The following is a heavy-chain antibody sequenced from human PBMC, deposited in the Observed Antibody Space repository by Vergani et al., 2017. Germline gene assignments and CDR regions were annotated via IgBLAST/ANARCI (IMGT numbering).Heavy chain of an antibody. D-gene: IGHD2-2*01. J-gene: IGHJ6*02. CDR2: IYTSGST. Sequence: QVQLQESGPGLVKPSQTLSLTCTVSGGSISSGSYYWSWIRQPAGKGLEWIGRIYTSGSTNYNPSLKSRVTISVDTSKNQFSLKLSSVTAADTAVYYCARDSSSTSPKLYYYYGMDVWGQGTTVTVSS. CDR3: ARDSSSTSPKLYYYYGMDV. CDR1: GGSISSGSYY. V-gene: IGHV4-61*02.